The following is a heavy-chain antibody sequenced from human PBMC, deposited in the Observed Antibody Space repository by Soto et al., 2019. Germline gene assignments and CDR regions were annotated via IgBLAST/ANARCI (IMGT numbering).Heavy chain of an antibody. D-gene: IGHD3-3*01. Sequence: SVKVSCKASGGTFSSYAISWVRQAPGQGLEWMGGIIPIFGTANYAQKFQGRVAITADESTSTAYMELSSLRSEDTAVYYCARASGGFLEWHLIDYWGQGSLVTVSS. V-gene: IGHV1-69*13. CDR1: GGTFSSYA. J-gene: IGHJ4*02. CDR3: ARASGGFLEWHLIDY. CDR2: IIPIFGTA.